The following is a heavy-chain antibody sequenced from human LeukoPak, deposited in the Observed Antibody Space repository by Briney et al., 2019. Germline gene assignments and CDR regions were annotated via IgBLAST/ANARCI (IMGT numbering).Heavy chain of an antibody. V-gene: IGHV3-23*01. CDR2: FSCSGSYT. J-gene: IGHJ3*02. CDR1: EFTFGLYD. D-gene: IGHD2-8*01. CDR3: VKDTVGFGVFGRHGVDI. Sequence: GGSLRLSCSVSEFTFGLYDMNWVRQATGKGLEWVSCFSCSGSYTYYADSVKRRFTICRDNSKNTLYLHMNSLRVDDTDVYYCVKDTVGFGVFGRHGVDIGGQGTRVSVSS.